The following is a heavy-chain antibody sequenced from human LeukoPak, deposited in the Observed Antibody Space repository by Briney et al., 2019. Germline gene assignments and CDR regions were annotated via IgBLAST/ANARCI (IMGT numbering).Heavy chain of an antibody. V-gene: IGHV1-46*01. Sequence: ASVKVSCXASGYTFTSYYMHWVRQAPGQGLEWMGIINPSGGSTSYAQKFQGRVTMTRDTSTSTVYMELSSLRSEDTAVYYCARDREYDSSGYYPASGWGLGTLVTVSS. CDR2: INPSGGST. D-gene: IGHD3-22*01. CDR1: GYTFTSYY. J-gene: IGHJ4*02. CDR3: ARDREYDSSGYYPASG.